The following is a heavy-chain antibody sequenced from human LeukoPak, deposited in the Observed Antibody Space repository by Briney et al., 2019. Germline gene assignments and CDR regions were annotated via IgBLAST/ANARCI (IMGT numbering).Heavy chain of an antibody. CDR3: AREGYCSSTSCYPWFDP. Sequence: ASVKVSCKASGYTFTSFGISWVRQAPGQGLEWMGWINPNSGGTNYAQKFQGRVTMTRDTSISTAYMELSRLRSDDTAVYYCAREGYCSSTSCYPWFDPWGQGTLVTVSS. CDR2: INPNSGGT. J-gene: IGHJ5*02. D-gene: IGHD2-2*01. V-gene: IGHV1-2*02. CDR1: GYTFTSFG.